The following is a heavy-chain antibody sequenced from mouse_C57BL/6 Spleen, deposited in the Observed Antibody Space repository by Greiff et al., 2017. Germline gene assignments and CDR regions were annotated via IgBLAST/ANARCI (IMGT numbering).Heavy chain of an antibody. CDR1: GYTFTDYN. Sequence: EVKLVESGPELVKPGASVKMSCKASGYTFTDYNMHWVKQSHGKSLEWIGYINPNNGGTSYNQKFKGKATLTVNKSSSTAYMELRSLTSEDSAVYYCARLGYGKGWYFDVWGTGTTVTVSS. V-gene: IGHV1-22*01. D-gene: IGHD2-10*02. CDR3: ARLGYGKGWYFDV. J-gene: IGHJ1*03. CDR2: INPNNGGT.